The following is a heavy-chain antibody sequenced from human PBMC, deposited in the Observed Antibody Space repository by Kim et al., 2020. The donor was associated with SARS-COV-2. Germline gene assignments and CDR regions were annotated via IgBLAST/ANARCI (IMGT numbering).Heavy chain of an antibody. Sequence: ADSGKGRFTISRDKAKNTLYLQMSSLRAEDTALYYCARGILRTKGAFDIWGQGAMVTVSS. D-gene: IGHD1-26*01. V-gene: IGHV3-74*01. J-gene: IGHJ3*02. CDR3: ARGILRTKGAFDI.